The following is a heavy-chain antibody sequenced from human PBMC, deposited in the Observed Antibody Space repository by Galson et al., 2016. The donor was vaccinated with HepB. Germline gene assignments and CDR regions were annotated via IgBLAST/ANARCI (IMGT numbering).Heavy chain of an antibody. D-gene: IGHD2-2*02. Sequence: SLRLSCAVSGFTFSSYSMNWVRQTPGTGLEWVSYISSSSSTTYYADSVKGRFTISRDNAKNSLYLQMNSLRDEDTAVYYCARDPGYCTGTGCHKDYWGQGTLVTVSS. CDR2: ISSSSSTT. J-gene: IGHJ4*02. CDR3: ARDPGYCTGTGCHKDY. CDR1: GFTFSSYS. V-gene: IGHV3-48*02.